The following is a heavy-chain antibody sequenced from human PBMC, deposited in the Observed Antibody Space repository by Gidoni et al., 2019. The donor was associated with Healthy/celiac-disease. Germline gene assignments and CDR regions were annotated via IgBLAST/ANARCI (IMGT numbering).Heavy chain of an antibody. CDR1: GFTCSSYA. J-gene: IGHJ4*02. CDR3: AKQTQIVVAEYYFDY. V-gene: IGHV3-23*01. Sequence: EVQLLESGRGLVQPGGSLRLSCAASGFTCSSYAMSWVRQAPGKGLEWVSAISGSGGSTYYADSVKGRFTISRDNSKNTLYLQMNSLRAEDTAVYYCAKQTQIVVAEYYFDYWGQGTLVTVSS. D-gene: IGHD3-22*01. CDR2: ISGSGGST.